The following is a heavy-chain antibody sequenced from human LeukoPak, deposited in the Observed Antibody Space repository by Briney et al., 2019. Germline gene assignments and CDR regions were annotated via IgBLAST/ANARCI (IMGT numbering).Heavy chain of an antibody. D-gene: IGHD1-26*01. J-gene: IGHJ4*02. CDR2: IYHSGST. CDR3: ARSRIGSRVE. CDR1: GYSISSGYY. V-gene: IGHV4-38-2*02. Sequence: PSETLSLTCTVSGYSISSGYYWGWIRQPPGKGLEWIGSIYHSGSTYYNPSLKSRVTISVDTSKNQFSLKLSSVTAADTAVYYCARSRIGSRVEWGQGTLVTVSS.